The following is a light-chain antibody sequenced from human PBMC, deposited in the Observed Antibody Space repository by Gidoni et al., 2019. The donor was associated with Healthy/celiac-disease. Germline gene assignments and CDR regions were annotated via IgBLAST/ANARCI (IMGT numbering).Light chain of an antibody. CDR1: TSVSSY. Sequence: ELVLTQSPATLSLSPGDRATLSCRASTSVSSYLAWYQQKPGQAPRLLIYDASNRATGIPARFSGSGSGTDFTLTISSLEPEDFAVYCCQQRSNWPPLTFGGGTKVEIK. J-gene: IGKJ4*01. CDR2: DAS. CDR3: QQRSNWPPLT. V-gene: IGKV3-11*01.